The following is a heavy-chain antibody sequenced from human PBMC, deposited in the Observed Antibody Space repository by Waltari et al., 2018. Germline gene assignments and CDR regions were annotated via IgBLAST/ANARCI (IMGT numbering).Heavy chain of an antibody. V-gene: IGHV4-39*01. Sequence: QLQLQESGPGLVKPSETLSRTCTVSGGSIRTNYNWGWMRQPLGKGLEWMGNMQYRGSTFYNPAQKSRVTISLDTSKNQFSLRLSSVGAADTAVYFCGRIAFGDDGGYFQHWGQGTLVTVSS. D-gene: IGHD4-17*01. J-gene: IGHJ1*01. CDR3: GRIAFGDDGGYFQH. CDR2: MQYRGST. CDR1: GGSIRTNYN.